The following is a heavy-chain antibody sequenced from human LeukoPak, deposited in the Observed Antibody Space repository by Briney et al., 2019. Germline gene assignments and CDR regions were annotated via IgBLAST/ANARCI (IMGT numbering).Heavy chain of an antibody. CDR3: TTEVVVNAFDI. D-gene: IGHD2-21*01. CDR1: GFTFSNAW. CDR2: IKSKTDGGTT. J-gene: IGHJ3*02. V-gene: IGHV3-15*01. Sequence: PGGSLRLSCAASGFTFSNAWMSWVHQAPGKGLEWVGRIKSKTDGGTTDYAAPVKGRFTISRDDSKNTLYLQMNSLKTEDTAVYYCTTEVVVNAFDIWGQGTMVTVSS.